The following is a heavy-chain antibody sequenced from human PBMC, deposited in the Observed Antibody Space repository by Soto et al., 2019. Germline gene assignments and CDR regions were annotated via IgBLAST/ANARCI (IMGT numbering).Heavy chain of an antibody. CDR2: MNPNSGNT. V-gene: IGHV1-8*01. D-gene: IGHD5-12*01. Sequence: QVQLVQSGAEVKKPGASVKVSCKASGYTFTSYDINWVRQATGQGLEWMGWMNPNSGNTGYAQKFQGRVTMTRNTSRSTAYMELSSLRSEDTAVYYCARWPGSGYDWPPYYYCGMDVWGQGTTVTVSS. CDR3: ARWPGSGYDWPPYYYCGMDV. CDR1: GYTFTSYD. J-gene: IGHJ6*02.